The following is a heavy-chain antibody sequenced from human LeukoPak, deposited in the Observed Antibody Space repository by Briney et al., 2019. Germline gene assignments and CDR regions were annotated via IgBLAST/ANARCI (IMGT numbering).Heavy chain of an antibody. D-gene: IGHD6-13*01. Sequence: ASVKVSCKASGYTFTSYGISWVRQAPGQGLEWMGWINPNSGGTNYAQKFQGRVTMTRDTSISTAYMELSRLRSDDTAVYYCARVGSSWIPYFDYWGQGTLVTVSS. CDR3: ARVGSSWIPYFDY. V-gene: IGHV1-2*02. CDR1: GYTFTSYG. J-gene: IGHJ4*02. CDR2: INPNSGGT.